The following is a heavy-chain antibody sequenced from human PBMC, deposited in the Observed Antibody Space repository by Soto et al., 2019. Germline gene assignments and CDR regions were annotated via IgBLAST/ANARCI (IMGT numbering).Heavy chain of an antibody. CDR2: VYWDDDK. CDR1: GFSLSTSGVG. V-gene: IGHV2-5*02. D-gene: IGHD4-17*01. Sequence: QITLKESGPTLVKPTQALTLTCTFSGFSLSTSGVGVGWIRQPPGKALEWLALVYWDDDKLYSPFLKSRLTITKDTSKNQVVLTMTNMDPVDTATYYCARRLTTVTTWWFDPWGQGTLVTVSS. CDR3: ARRLTTVTTWWFDP. J-gene: IGHJ5*02.